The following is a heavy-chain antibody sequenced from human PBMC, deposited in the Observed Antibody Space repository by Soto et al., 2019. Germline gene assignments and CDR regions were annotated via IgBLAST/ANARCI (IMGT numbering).Heavy chain of an antibody. Sequence: QVQLQESGPGLVKPSETLSLPCTVSGDSISSYYWRWIRQPPGRGLEWIGYIYISGSTNYNPSLTGRVTISVDTSKNQFSLKLTSVTAADTAVYYCARGVLRYYYYGMDVWGQGTTVTVSS. J-gene: IGHJ6*02. CDR3: ARGVLRYYYYGMDV. CDR1: GDSISSYY. CDR2: IYISGST. V-gene: IGHV4-59*01.